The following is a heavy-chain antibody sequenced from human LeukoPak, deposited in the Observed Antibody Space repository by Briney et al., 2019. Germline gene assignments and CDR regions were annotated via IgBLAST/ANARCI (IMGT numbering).Heavy chain of an antibody. CDR3: ARDPNGDYIGAFGM. J-gene: IGHJ3*02. Sequence: GGSLRLSCTASGFTFSAYAMMWVRQAPGKGPEWVSAIRGGGTSEFYSDSVKGRFRISRDNSKDTLFLQMNSLRAEDTAVYYCARDPNGDYIGAFGMWGPGTMVTVSS. CDR1: GFTFSAYA. CDR2: IRGGGTSE. D-gene: IGHD4-17*01. V-gene: IGHV3-23*01.